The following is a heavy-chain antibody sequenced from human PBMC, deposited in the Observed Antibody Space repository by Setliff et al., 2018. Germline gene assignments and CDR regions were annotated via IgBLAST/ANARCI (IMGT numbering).Heavy chain of an antibody. J-gene: IGHJ3*02. Sequence: PGGSLRLSCAASGFTFDDHGMSWVRQAPGKGLEWVSHISSSSSPIFYADSVRGRFTISRDNAKNSLYLHMTSLRAEDTAVYYCARRRVGPTTRDGAFDIWGQGTMVTVSS. D-gene: IGHD1-26*01. V-gene: IGHV3-48*01. CDR2: ISSSSSPI. CDR3: ARRRVGPTTRDGAFDI. CDR1: GFTFDDHG.